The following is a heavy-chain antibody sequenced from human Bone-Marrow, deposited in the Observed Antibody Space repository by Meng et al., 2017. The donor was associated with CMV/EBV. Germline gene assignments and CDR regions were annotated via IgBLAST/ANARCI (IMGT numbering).Heavy chain of an antibody. J-gene: IGHJ5*02. V-gene: IGHV1-2*02. CDR2: ISPNNGAT. Sequence: ASVKVSCKASGYTFTSYDINWVRQAPGQGLEWVGWISPNNGATNYAQNFQGRVTMTRDTSISTVYMDLNRLTYDDTAVYYCARGKRMIRYFDWGFGWFDPWGQGTLVTVSS. CDR1: GYTFTSYD. CDR3: ARGKRMIRYFDWGFGWFDP. D-gene: IGHD3-9*01.